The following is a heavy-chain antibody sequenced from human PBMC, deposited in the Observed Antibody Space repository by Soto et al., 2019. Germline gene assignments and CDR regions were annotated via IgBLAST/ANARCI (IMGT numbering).Heavy chain of an antibody. CDR1: GFTFSDYY. D-gene: IGHD1-26*01. CDR2: ISSSSSYT. V-gene: IGHV3-11*05. Sequence: GGSLRLSCAASGFTFSDYYMSWIRQAPGKGLEWVSYISSSSSYTNYADSVKGRFTISRDNAKNSLYLQMTGLRAEDTAVYYCAKESGRGLRPYWGQGTLVTVSS. J-gene: IGHJ4*02. CDR3: AKESGRGLRPY.